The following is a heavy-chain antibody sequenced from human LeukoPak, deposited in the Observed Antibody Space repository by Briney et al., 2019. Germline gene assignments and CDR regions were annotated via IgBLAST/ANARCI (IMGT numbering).Heavy chain of an antibody. D-gene: IGHD3-10*01. V-gene: IGHV4-59*08. CDR3: ARLRYYYTSGSYYGFDP. Sequence: SETLSLTCTVSDGSISSDYWSWIRQPPGRGLEWIGYIYYSGSTNYNPSLKSRVTISVDTSKNQFFLKLSSVTAADTAVYYCARLRYYYTSGSYYGFDPWGQGTLVSVSS. CDR2: IYYSGST. CDR1: DGSISSDY. J-gene: IGHJ5*02.